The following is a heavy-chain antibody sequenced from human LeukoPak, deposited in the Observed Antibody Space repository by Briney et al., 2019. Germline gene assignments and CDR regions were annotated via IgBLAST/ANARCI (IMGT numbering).Heavy chain of an antibody. CDR1: GGSFSGYY. D-gene: IGHD3-22*01. Sequence: SETLSLTCAVYGGSFSGYYWSWIRQPPGKGLEWIGEINHSGSTNYNPSLKSRVTISVDTSKNQFSLKLSSVTVADTAVYYCARLLGSHDSSGYYPDYWGQGTLVTVSS. CDR3: ARLLGSHDSSGYYPDY. CDR2: INHSGST. V-gene: IGHV4-34*01. J-gene: IGHJ4*02.